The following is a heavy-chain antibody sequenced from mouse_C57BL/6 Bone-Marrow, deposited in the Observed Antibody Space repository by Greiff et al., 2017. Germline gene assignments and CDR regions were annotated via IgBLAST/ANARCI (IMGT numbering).Heavy chain of an antibody. V-gene: IGHV2-9*01. D-gene: IGHD2-5*01. CDR2: IWGGGST. CDR1: GFSLTSYG. Sequence: VQLQQSGPGLVAPSQSLSITCTVSGFSLTSYGVDWVRQPPGQGLEWLGVIWGGGSTNYNSALMSRLSISKVNSNSQVFLKMNRLQTDDTAMYYCARRAYYSNFYAIDYWGQGTSVTVSS. J-gene: IGHJ4*01. CDR3: ARRAYYSNFYAIDY.